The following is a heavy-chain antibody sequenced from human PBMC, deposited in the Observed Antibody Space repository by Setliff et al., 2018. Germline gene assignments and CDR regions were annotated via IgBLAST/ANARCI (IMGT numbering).Heavy chain of an antibody. CDR2: SDRGYYK. CDR3: AREGLTGPVVISVAYYFDS. CDR1: GFTFNDYG. D-gene: IGHD2-21*01. V-gene: IGHV3-30*19. J-gene: IGHJ4*02. Sequence: PGGSLRLSCKTSGFTFNDYGIQWVRQAPGKGLEWVASDRGYYKYYADSVRGRLTVSRDESKNTVFLEMNSLRVDDTATYYCAREGLTGPVVISVAYYFDSWGRGTVVTVSS.